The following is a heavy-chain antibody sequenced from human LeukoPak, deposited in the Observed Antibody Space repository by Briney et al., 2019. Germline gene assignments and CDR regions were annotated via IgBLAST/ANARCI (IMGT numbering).Heavy chain of an antibody. CDR3: ARGTTGYSSGWYGGYFDY. CDR1: GFTLTNYG. D-gene: IGHD6-19*01. V-gene: IGHV3-33*01. Sequence: PGGSLRLSCAASGFTLTNYGMHWVRQAPGKGLEWVAVFWAHGRSQYYSDSVKGRFTISRDNSKNTLYLQMNSLRAEDTAVYYCARGTTGYSSGWYGGYFDYWGQGTLVTVSS. CDR2: FWAHGRSQ. J-gene: IGHJ4*02.